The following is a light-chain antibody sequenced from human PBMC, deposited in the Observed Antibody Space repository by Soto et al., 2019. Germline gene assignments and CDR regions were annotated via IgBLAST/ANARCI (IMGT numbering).Light chain of an antibody. CDR2: GAS. CDR1: QTIYSKY. V-gene: IGKV3-20*01. J-gene: IGKJ5*01. CDR3: QHYGTSPIT. Sequence: EFVLTQSPGPLSLSPGERATLSCRASQTIYSKYLGWYQKKPGQAPRLVIYGASFRATGIPDRFSGSGSGTDFTLTISGLEPEDFAVYYCQHYGTSPITFGQGTRLEIK.